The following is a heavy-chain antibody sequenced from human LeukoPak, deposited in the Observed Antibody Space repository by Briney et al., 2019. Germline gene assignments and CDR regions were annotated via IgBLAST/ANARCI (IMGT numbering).Heavy chain of an antibody. CDR1: GFTFSSYD. Sequence: PGGSLRLSWAASGFTFSSYDMHWVRQATGKGLEWVSAIGTAGDTYYPGSVKGRFTISRENAKTSLYLQMNSLRAGDTAVYYCARGLGRNYVLSYYGMDVWGQGTTVTVSS. CDR2: IGTAGDT. D-gene: IGHD1-7*01. CDR3: ARGLGRNYVLSYYGMDV. V-gene: IGHV3-13*04. J-gene: IGHJ6*02.